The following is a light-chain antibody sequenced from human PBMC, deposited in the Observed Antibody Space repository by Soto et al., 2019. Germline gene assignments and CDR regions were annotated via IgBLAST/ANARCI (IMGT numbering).Light chain of an antibody. CDR1: SSDVGGYNY. V-gene: IGLV2-11*01. J-gene: IGLJ1*01. CDR3: CSYAGGPYV. Sequence: QSDLTQPRSVSGSPGQSVAIPCTGSSSDVGGYNYVSWYQQHPGKAPKVMIYDVSKRPSGVPDRFSGSKSGDTASLTITGLQAEDEADYYCCSYAGGPYVFGTGTKVTVL. CDR2: DVS.